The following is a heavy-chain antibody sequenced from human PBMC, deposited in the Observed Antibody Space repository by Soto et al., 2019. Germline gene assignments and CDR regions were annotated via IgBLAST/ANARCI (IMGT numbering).Heavy chain of an antibody. D-gene: IGHD7-27*01. CDR3: ARVSWGGADY. CDR2: IYYSGST. V-gene: IGHV4-31*03. Sequence: QVQMQESGPGLVKPSQTLSLTCTVSGEPVNSAGHYWTWIRQRPGKGLEWIGYIYYSGSTQYNPSLKSRVTMSLDTSKYQFSLKLNSVTAADTAVSYCARVSWGGADYWGQGTLVTVSS. J-gene: IGHJ4*02. CDR1: GEPVNSAGHY.